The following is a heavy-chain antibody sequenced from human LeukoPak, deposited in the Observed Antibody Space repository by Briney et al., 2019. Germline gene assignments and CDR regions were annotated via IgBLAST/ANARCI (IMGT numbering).Heavy chain of an antibody. J-gene: IGHJ4*02. CDR3: ARGLGASFPYY. D-gene: IGHD1-26*01. CDR1: GGSISSYY. V-gene: IGHV4-59*01. CDR2: IYYSGST. Sequence: SETLSLTCTVSGGSISSYYWSWIRQPPGKGLEWIGYIYYSGSTNYNPSLKSRVTISVDTSKNQFSLKLSSVTAADTAVYYCARGLGASFPYYWGQGTLVTVSS.